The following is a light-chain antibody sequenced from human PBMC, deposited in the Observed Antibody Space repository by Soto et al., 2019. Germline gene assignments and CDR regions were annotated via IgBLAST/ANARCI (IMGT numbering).Light chain of an antibody. CDR1: SSNIGNNA. Sequence: QSVLTQPPSVSEAPRQRVTISCSGSSSNIGNNAVNWYQQLPGKAPKLLIYYDDLLPSGVSDRFSGSKSGTSASLAISGLQSEDEADYYCASFRSGTILVFGTGTKLTVL. J-gene: IGLJ1*01. CDR2: YDD. CDR3: ASFRSGTILV. V-gene: IGLV1-36*01.